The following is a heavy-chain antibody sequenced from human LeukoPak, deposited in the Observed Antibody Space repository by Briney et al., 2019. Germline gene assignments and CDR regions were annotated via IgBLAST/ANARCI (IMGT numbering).Heavy chain of an antibody. D-gene: IGHD3-22*01. CDR2: IFYSGST. J-gene: IGHJ4*02. CDR3: ARDRYYYDSSGYLFDY. CDR1: GGSFSGYY. V-gene: IGHV4-34*12. Sequence: SETLSLTCAVYGGSFSGYYWSWIRQPPGKGLEWIGNIFYSGSTYYSPSLRSRVTISLDTSRNQFSLKLSSVTAADTAVYYCARDRYYYDSSGYLFDYWGQGTLVTVSS.